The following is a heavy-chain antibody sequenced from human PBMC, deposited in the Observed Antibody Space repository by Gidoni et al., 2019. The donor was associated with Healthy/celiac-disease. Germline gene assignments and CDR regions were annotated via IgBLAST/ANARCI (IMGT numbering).Heavy chain of an antibody. CDR1: GCTFSSYS. D-gene: IGHD3-10*01. Sequence: EVQLVESGGGLVKPGGSLRLSCAASGCTFSSYSMNWVRQAPGKGLEWVSSISSSSSYIYYADSVKGRFTISRDNAKNSLYLQMNSLRAEDTAVYYCARVKYYYGSGSYLLGYWGQGTLVTVSS. CDR3: ARVKYYYGSGSYLLGY. J-gene: IGHJ4*02. V-gene: IGHV3-21*01. CDR2: ISSSSSYI.